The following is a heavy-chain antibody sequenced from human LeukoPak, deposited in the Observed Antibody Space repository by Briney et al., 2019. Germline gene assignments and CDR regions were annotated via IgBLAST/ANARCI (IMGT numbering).Heavy chain of an antibody. Sequence: ASVKVSCKASGYTFTSYYMHWVRQAPGQGLEGMGIINPSGGSTSYAQKFQGRVTMTRDMSTSTVYMELSSLRSEDTAVYYCARDSGPTGAFDIWGQGTMVTVSS. J-gene: IGHJ3*02. CDR3: ARDSGPTGAFDI. CDR1: GYTFTSYY. CDR2: INPSGGST. V-gene: IGHV1-46*01. D-gene: IGHD2-15*01.